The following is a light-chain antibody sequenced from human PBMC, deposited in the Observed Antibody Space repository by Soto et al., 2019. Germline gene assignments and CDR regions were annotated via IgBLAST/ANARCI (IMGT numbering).Light chain of an antibody. CDR3: QQTFGAPSIT. V-gene: IGKV1-39*01. Sequence: DIQLTQSPSSLSASVGDRVTITCRSGQTISDYLYWYQQKPGTAPKLLIYAASTLQSGVSSRFSGSRSGTDFTLTISSLHPEDVATYYCQQTFGAPSITFGQGTRLEI. CDR1: QTISDY. CDR2: AAS. J-gene: IGKJ5*01.